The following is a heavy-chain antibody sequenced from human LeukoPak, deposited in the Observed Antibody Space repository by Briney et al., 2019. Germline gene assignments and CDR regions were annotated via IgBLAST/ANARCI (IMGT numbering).Heavy chain of an antibody. CDR1: GFTFSSYG. J-gene: IGHJ3*02. CDR2: INTSGGNT. V-gene: IGHV3-23*01. D-gene: IGHD6-13*01. CDR3: ARRRMAAEGFGAFDI. Sequence: SGGSLRLSCAASGFTFSSYGMSWVRQAPGKGLEWVSAINTSGGNTDYADSVKGRFTISRGNSKNTLYMQMNSLRAEDMAVYYCARRRMAAEGFGAFDIWGQGTMVTVSS.